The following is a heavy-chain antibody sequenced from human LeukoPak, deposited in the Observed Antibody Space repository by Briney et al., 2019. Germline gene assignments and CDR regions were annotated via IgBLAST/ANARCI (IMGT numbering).Heavy chain of an antibody. CDR3: TTSSYCEKNVCQTYFDF. D-gene: IGHD2-21*01. CDR2: IQSKTDGGTT. Sequence: GGSLRLSCAGSGFPFSVAWMSWVRQAPGKGLEWVGLIQSKTDGGTTVYAGSVKGRFTISRDDSENTLYLQMSSLKTEDTAVYYCTTSSYCEKNVCQTYFDFWGQGTLVTVSS. CDR1: GFPFSVAW. V-gene: IGHV3-15*01. J-gene: IGHJ4*02.